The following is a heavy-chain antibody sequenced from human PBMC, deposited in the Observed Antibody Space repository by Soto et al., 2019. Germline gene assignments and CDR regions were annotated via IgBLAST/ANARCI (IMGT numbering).Heavy chain of an antibody. CDR2: ISAYNGNT. Sequence: QVQLVQSGAEVKKPGASVKVSCKASGYTFTSYGSSWVRQAPGQGLEWMGWISAYNGNTNYAQKLQGRVTMTTDTSTSTAYMELRSLRSDDTAVYYCARDGTYCSSTSCYPSPGNYYYYYGMDVWGQGTTVTVSS. V-gene: IGHV1-18*01. J-gene: IGHJ6*02. CDR3: ARDGTYCSSTSCYPSPGNYYYYYGMDV. CDR1: GYTFTSYG. D-gene: IGHD2-2*01.